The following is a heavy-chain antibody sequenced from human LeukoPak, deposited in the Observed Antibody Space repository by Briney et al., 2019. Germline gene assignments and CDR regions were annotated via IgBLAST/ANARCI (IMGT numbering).Heavy chain of an antibody. D-gene: IGHD3-16*01. J-gene: IGHJ4*02. CDR2: ISSSGSTI. Sequence: GGSLRLSCAASGFTFSSYEMNWVRQAPGKGLEWVSYISSSGSTIYYADSVKGRFTISRDNSKNTLYLQMNSLRAEDTAVYYCAKEGGSTFNYWGQGTLVTVSS. CDR3: AKEGGSTFNY. V-gene: IGHV3-48*03. CDR1: GFTFSSYE.